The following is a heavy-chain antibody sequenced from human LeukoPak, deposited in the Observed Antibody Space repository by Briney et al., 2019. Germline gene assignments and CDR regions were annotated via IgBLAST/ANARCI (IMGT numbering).Heavy chain of an antibody. D-gene: IGHD2-21*02. Sequence: GGSLRLSCAASGLTFSSYWMHWVRQAPGKGLVWVSRINHDGTSTTYAESVKGRFTITRDNAKKTLYLQMNSLTAEDTAVYYCARDIDCGGDCYRDYWGQGTLVTVSS. CDR3: ARDIDCGGDCYRDY. CDR2: INHDGTST. J-gene: IGHJ4*02. CDR1: GLTFSSYW. V-gene: IGHV3-74*01.